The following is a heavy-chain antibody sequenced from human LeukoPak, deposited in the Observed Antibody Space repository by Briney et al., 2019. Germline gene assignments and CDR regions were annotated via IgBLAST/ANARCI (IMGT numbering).Heavy chain of an antibody. CDR2: IKQDGSEK. Sequence: GGSLRLSCAASGFTFSSYWMSWVRQAPGKGLEWVANIKQDGSEKYYVDSVKGRFTISRDNAKNSLYLQMNSLRAEDTAVYYCAREVLNIVVVPAAIDYWGQGTLVTVSS. D-gene: IGHD2-2*02. CDR3: AREVLNIVVVPAAIDY. J-gene: IGHJ4*02. V-gene: IGHV3-7*01. CDR1: GFTFSSYW.